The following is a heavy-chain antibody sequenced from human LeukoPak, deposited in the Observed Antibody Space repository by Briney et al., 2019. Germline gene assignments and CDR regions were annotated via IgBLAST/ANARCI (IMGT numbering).Heavy chain of an antibody. J-gene: IGHJ4*02. D-gene: IGHD3-22*01. V-gene: IGHV4-4*07. CDR3: ASFRDDSSGYYYPDY. CDR2: IYTSGST. CDR1: GGSISSYY. Sequence: PSETLSLTCTVSGGSISSYYWNWIRQPAGKGLEWIGRIYTSGSTNYNPSLKSRVTISVDKSKNQFSLKLSSVTAADTAVYYCASFRDDSSGYYYPDYWGQGTLVTVSS.